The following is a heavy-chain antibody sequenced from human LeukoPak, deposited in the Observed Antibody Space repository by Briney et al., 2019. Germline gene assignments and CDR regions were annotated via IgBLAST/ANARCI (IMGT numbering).Heavy chain of an antibody. D-gene: IGHD3-10*01. CDR1: GCTFSNYW. CDR2: IKQYGSEK. V-gene: IGHV3-7*01. J-gene: IGHJ3*02. Sequence: AGSLRLSCAASGCTFSNYWMSWVREARGKGMEWVANIKQYGSEKYYVDSVKGRFTISRDSAKNSLYLQMNSLRAEDTAVYYCARGDYFGSGTSFIDAFDIWGQGTMVTVS. CDR3: ARGDYFGSGTSFIDAFDI.